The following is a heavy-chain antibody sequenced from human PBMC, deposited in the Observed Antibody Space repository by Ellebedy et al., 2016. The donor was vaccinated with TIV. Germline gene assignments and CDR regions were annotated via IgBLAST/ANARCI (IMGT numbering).Heavy chain of an antibody. V-gene: IGHV3-7*01. CDR3: ARRGSYGDYAVQVNSWFDT. Sequence: PGGSLSLSCVASGFSFRSYWMSWVRQAPGKGLEWVAKIYQDDSCQYYLDSVKGRFTISRDNANKSLFLQMNSLRVEDTAVYYCARRGSYGDYAVQVNSWFDTWGQGTLVSVSS. D-gene: IGHD4-17*01. CDR1: GFSFRSYW. J-gene: IGHJ5*02. CDR2: IYQDDSCQ.